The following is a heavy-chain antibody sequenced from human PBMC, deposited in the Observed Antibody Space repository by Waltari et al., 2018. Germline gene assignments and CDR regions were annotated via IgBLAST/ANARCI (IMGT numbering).Heavy chain of an antibody. J-gene: IGHJ4*01. V-gene: IGHV3-15*01. Sequence: EVQMVESGGGSMKPGDSLRLSCVASGFRFTPAWLTWVHQAPGKGREWVGRITSKSDGATTDYAAPVKGRFSISREDSQNIVFLQMNSLRTEDTAVYFCTTLDAPWGGWGHGTLVTVSS. CDR2: ITSKSDGATT. CDR3: TTLDAPWGG. D-gene: IGHD7-27*01. CDR1: GFRFTPAW.